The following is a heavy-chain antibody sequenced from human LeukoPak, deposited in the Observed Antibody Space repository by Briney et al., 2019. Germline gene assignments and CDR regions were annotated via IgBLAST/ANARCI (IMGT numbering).Heavy chain of an antibody. CDR2: IKQDGSEK. Sequence: GGSLRLSCAASGFTFSSYWMSWVRQAPGTGLEWVANIKQDGSEKYYVDSVKGRFTISRDNAKNSLYLQMNSLRAEDTAVYYCARKVYSGSYPARQDAFDIWGQGTMVTVSS. V-gene: IGHV3-7*01. CDR1: GFTFSSYW. CDR3: ARKVYSGSYPARQDAFDI. D-gene: IGHD1-26*01. J-gene: IGHJ3*02.